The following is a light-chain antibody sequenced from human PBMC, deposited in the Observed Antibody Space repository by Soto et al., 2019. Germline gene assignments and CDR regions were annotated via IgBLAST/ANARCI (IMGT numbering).Light chain of an antibody. CDR2: TSG. CDR1: QRITTY. J-gene: IGKJ2*01. CDR3: QQTYSTPYT. V-gene: IGKV1-39*01. Sequence: HMTQSPSSLSASVGDRVTITCRASQRITTYLNWYQQEPGEAPKLLISTSGTLQRGVPSRFSGSGSGTDFTLTITSLQPADFATYFCQQTYSTPYTFGQGTQLEFK.